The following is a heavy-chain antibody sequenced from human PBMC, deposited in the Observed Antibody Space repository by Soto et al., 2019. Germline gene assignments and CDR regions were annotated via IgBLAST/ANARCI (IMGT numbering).Heavy chain of an antibody. CDR2: IYYSGST. J-gene: IGHJ6*03. D-gene: IGHD2-8*01. V-gene: IGHV4-59*08. Sequence: SETLSLTCTVSGGSISSYYWSWIRQPPGKGLEWIGYIYYSGSTNYNPSLKSRVTISVDTSKNQFSLKLSSVTAADTAVYYCARQVLMVYATGSYMDVWGKGTTVTVSS. CDR1: GGSISSYY. CDR3: ARQVLMVYATGSYMDV.